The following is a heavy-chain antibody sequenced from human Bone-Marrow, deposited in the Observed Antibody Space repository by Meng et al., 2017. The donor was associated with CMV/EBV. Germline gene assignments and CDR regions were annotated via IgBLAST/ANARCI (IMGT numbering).Heavy chain of an antibody. V-gene: IGHV3-7*01. CDR2: IDQHGSEK. J-gene: IGHJ6*02. CDR1: GFSFSDSW. Sequence: GESLKISCGASGFSFSDSWMSWVRQAPGKGLEWVANIDQHGSEKYYADSVKGRFTISRDNAKNSLYLQMNSLRAEDTAVYYCARDLGRGIMATTKYYYYYGMDVWGQGTTVTVSS. CDR3: ARDLGRGIMATTKYYYYYGMDV. D-gene: IGHD5-24*01.